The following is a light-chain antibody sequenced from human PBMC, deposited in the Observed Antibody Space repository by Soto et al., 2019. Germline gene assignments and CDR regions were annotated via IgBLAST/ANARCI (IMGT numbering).Light chain of an antibody. CDR2: EVT. V-gene: IGLV2-14*01. Sequence: QSVLTQPPSVSAAPGQKVTISCSGTRSDVGAYNYVSWYQQHPRKAPKLMISEVTNRPSGVSDRFSGSKSGNTASLTIPGSQAEDEADYYCSSFTSRFTFVFGAGTKVTVL. CDR3: SSFTSRFTFV. CDR1: RSDVGAYNY. J-gene: IGLJ1*01.